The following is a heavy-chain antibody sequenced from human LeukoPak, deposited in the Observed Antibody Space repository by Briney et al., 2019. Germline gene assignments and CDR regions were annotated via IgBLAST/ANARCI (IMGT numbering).Heavy chain of an antibody. CDR1: GFTFSSYW. J-gene: IGHJ4*02. V-gene: IGHV3-7*01. Sequence: PGGSLRLSCTASGFTFSSYWMTWVRQAPGKGLEWVANIEPAGSATYYVDSAKGRFTISRDNAKNLLYLQMNSLRAEDSAVYHCGRFGYVAAVDSWDQGTLVTVSS. D-gene: IGHD2-15*01. CDR2: IEPAGSAT. CDR3: GRFGYVAAVDS.